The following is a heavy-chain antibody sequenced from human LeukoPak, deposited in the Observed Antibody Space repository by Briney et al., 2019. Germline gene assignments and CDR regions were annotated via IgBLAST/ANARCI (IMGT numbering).Heavy chain of an antibody. D-gene: IGHD6-13*01. J-gene: IGHJ5*02. V-gene: IGHV4-39*07. Sequence: SETLSLTCTVSGVSISSSNSYWGWIRQPPGKGLEWIGEINHSGSTNYNPSLKSRVTISVDTSKNQFSLKLSSVTAADTAVYYCAVTGYSSSWNWFDPWGQGTLVTVSS. CDR1: GVSISSSNSY. CDR3: AVTGYSSSWNWFDP. CDR2: INHSGST.